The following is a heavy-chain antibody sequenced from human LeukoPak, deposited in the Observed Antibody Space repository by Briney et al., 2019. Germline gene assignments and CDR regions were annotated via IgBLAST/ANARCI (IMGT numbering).Heavy chain of an antibody. CDR3: ARDTLTPAGFDY. J-gene: IGHJ4*02. CDR1: NYSISSGYY. D-gene: IGHD4-11*01. V-gene: IGHV4-38-2*02. Sequence: SETLSLTCTVSNYSISSGYYWGWIRQPPGKGLEWIGNIYYSGSTNYNPSLKSRVTISVDTSKNQFSLKLSSVTAADTAVYYCARDTLTPAGFDYWGQGTLVTVSS. CDR2: IYYSGST.